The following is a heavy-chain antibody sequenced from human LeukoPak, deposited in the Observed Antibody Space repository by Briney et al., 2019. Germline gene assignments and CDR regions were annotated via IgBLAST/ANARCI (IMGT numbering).Heavy chain of an antibody. D-gene: IGHD3-10*01. Sequence: GGSLSRSCAATGVTFSSYWMSWVRQAPGKGLEWVANIKQDGSEKYYVDSVKGRFTISRDNAKNSLYLQMNSLRAEDTAVYYCARELLSYYGSGSLNYWGQGTLVTVSS. CDR3: ARELLSYYGSGSLNY. CDR2: IKQDGSEK. V-gene: IGHV3-7*03. CDR1: GVTFSSYW. J-gene: IGHJ4*02.